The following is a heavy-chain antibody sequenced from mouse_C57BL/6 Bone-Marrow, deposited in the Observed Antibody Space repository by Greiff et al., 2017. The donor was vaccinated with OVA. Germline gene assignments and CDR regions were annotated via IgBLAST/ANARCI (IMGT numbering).Heavy chain of an antibody. V-gene: IGHV1-42*01. Sequence: EVQLQQSGPELVKPGASVKISCKASGYSFTGYYMNWVKQSPEKSLEWIGEINPSTGGTTYNQKFKGKATLTVDKSSSTAYMQLTSLTSEDSAVYYCANYYGYWAWFAYWGQGTLVTVSA. CDR1: GYSFTGYY. CDR2: INPSTGGT. CDR3: ANYYGYWAWFAY. D-gene: IGHD2-3*01. J-gene: IGHJ3*01.